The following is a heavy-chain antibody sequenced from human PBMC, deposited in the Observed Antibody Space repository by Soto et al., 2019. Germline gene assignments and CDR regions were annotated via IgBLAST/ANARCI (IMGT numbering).Heavy chain of an antibody. Sequence: ASVKVSCKASGYTFTSYDINWERQATGQGLEWMGWMNPNSGNTGYAQKFQGRVTMTRNTSISTAYMELSSLRSEDTAVYYCARGPHPRKSRSGSYWFDPWGQGTLVTVSS. D-gene: IGHD1-26*01. CDR1: GYTFTSYD. V-gene: IGHV1-8*01. CDR2: MNPNSGNT. J-gene: IGHJ5*02. CDR3: ARGPHPRKSRSGSYWFDP.